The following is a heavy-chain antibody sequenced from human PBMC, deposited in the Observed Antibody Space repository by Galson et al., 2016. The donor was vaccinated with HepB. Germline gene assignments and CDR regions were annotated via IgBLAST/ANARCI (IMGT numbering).Heavy chain of an antibody. CDR3: ARPTVDFWSGFSYGLDV. V-gene: IGHV5-51*01. CDR1: GYSFPTYG. D-gene: IGHD3-3*01. CDR2: IFPSESDV. Sequence: QSGAEVKKPGESLKISCRGSGYSFPTYGIAWVRQMPGKGLEWMGIIFPSESDVRYSPSFQDRVTISADKSISTAYLRWSSLKASDTAIYYCARPTVDFWSGFSYGLDVWGQGTTVTVSS. J-gene: IGHJ6*02.